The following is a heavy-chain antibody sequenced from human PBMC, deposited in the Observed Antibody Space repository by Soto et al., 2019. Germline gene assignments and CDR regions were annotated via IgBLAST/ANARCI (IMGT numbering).Heavy chain of an antibody. CDR1: GFSLTNGRMG. CDR3: ARMDGDYNYYGLDV. V-gene: IGHV2-26*01. D-gene: IGHD4-17*01. Sequence: GSGPTLVNPTETLTLTCSVSGFSLTNGRMGVSWIRQPPGKAREWLAHFFSDAERSYSTSMQSRLNMYKDSSGSQVVLTMTNMAPADTATYFCARMDGDYNYYGLDVWGHGIAVTVSS. J-gene: IGHJ6*02. CDR2: FFSDAER.